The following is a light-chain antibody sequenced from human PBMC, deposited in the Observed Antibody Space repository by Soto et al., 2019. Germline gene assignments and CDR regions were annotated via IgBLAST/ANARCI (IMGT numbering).Light chain of an antibody. J-gene: IGKJ5*01. CDR2: AAS. Sequence: AIRMTQSPSSFSASTGDRVTITCRASQGISSYLAWYQQKPGKAPKLLIYAASTLQSGVPSRFSGSGSGTDFTLTISCLQSEDFATYYCQQYYSYPNFGQGTRLEIK. CDR3: QQYYSYPN. V-gene: IGKV1-8*01. CDR1: QGISSY.